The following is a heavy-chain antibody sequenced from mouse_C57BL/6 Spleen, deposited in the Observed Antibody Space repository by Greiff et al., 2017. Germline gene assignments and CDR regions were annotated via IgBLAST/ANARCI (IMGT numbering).Heavy chain of an antibody. V-gene: IGHV1-82*01. CDR3: AREAAMDY. Sequence: VKLMESGPELVKPGASVKISCKASGYAFSSSWMNWVKQRPGKGLEWIGRIYPGDGDTNYNGKFKGKATLTADKSSSTAYMQLSSLTSEDSAVYFCAREAAMDYWGQGTSVTVSS. J-gene: IGHJ4*01. CDR1: GYAFSSSW. CDR2: IYPGDGDT.